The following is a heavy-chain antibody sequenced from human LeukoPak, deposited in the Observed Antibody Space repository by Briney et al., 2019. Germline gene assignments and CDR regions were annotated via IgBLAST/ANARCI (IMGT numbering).Heavy chain of an antibody. D-gene: IGHD3-22*01. J-gene: IGHJ4*02. CDR3: ARRSGVLDSRDSRYYFDH. Sequence: SETLSLTCIISGGSISSHYWSWIRRPPGKGLEYIGYIYYSGSTDYNPSLKSRVTISLDTSKNQFSLNLTSVTAADTAVYYCARRSGVLDSRDSRYYFDHWGQGTLVSVST. CDR1: GGSISSHY. V-gene: IGHV4-59*11. CDR2: IYYSGST.